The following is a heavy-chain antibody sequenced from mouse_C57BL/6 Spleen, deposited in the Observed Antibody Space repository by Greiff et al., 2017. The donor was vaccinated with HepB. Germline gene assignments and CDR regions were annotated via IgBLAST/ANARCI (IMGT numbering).Heavy chain of an antibody. Sequence: QVQLKQSGAELVKPGASVKLSCKASGYTFTEYTIHWVKQRSGQGLEWIGWFYPGSGSIKYNEKFKDKATLTADKSSSTVYMELSRLTSEDSAVYFCARHEAYYGSSYGRWFAYWGQGTLVTVSA. CDR1: GYTFTEYT. D-gene: IGHD1-1*01. CDR3: ARHEAYYGSSYGRWFAY. V-gene: IGHV1-62-2*01. CDR2: FYPGSGSI. J-gene: IGHJ3*01.